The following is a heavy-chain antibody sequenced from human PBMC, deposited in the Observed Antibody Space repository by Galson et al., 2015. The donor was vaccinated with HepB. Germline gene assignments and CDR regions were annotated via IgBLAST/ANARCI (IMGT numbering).Heavy chain of an antibody. V-gene: IGHV3-21*01. CDR2: ISSSSSYI. D-gene: IGHD6-19*01. CDR1: GFTFSSYS. CDR3: AREVDSSGWYLNYYYYGMDV. J-gene: IGHJ6*02. Sequence: SLRLSCAASGFTFSSYSMNWVRQAPGKGLEWVSSISSSSSYIYYADSVKGRFTISRDNAKNSLYLQMNSLRAEDTAVYYCAREVDSSGWYLNYYYYGMDVWGQGTTVTVSS.